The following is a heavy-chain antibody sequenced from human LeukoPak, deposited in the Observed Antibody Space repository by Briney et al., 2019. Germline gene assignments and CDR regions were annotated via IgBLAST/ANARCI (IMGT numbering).Heavy chain of an antibody. Sequence: GGSLRLSCAASGFTFSRHGIHWVRQAPGKGLEWVAFIRYDGSDKYYADSVKGRFTISRDNSKNTLYLQMNSLSAEDTAAYYCAGGGDWSLDYWGQGTLVTVSS. D-gene: IGHD2-21*02. CDR2: IRYDGSDK. CDR3: AGGGDWSLDY. CDR1: GFTFSRHG. V-gene: IGHV3-30*02. J-gene: IGHJ4*02.